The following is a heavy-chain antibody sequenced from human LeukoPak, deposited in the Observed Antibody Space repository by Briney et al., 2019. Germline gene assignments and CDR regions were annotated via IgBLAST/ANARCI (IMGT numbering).Heavy chain of an antibody. CDR1: GYTFTSYD. CDR3: ARDTYDIGASDY. J-gene: IGHJ4*02. Sequence: ASVKVSCKASGYTFTSYDINWVRQATGQGLEWMGWMNPNSGNTGYAQKFQGRVTITRNTSISTAYMELSSLRSEDTAVYYCARDTYDIGASDYWGQGTLVTVSS. CDR2: MNPNSGNT. D-gene: IGHD3-22*01. V-gene: IGHV1-8*03.